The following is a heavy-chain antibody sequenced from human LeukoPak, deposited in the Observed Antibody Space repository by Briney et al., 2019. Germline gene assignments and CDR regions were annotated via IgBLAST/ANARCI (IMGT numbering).Heavy chain of an antibody. CDR1: GCTFSSYA. Sequence: SSVKVSCKASGCTFSSYAISWVRQAPGQGLEWMGRIIPILGIANYAQKFQGRFTITADKSTSTAYMELSSLRSEDTAVYYCGRDESGIAAAGTANDYWGQGTLVTVSS. CDR2: IIPILGIA. CDR3: GRDESGIAAAGTANDY. J-gene: IGHJ4*02. D-gene: IGHD6-13*01. V-gene: IGHV1-69*04.